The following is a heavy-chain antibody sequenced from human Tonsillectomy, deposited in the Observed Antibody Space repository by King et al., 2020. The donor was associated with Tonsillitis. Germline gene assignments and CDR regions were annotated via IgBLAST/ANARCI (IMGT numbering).Heavy chain of an antibody. CDR1: GYTFTGYY. Sequence: GQLVQSGAEVKKPGASVKVSCKASGYTFTGYYIHWVRQAPGQGLEWMGWINPNRGGTNYAQKLQGRVTMTRDTSNTTAYMELSKVTSDDTAVYYCVRGGGGFDSWGQGTLVTVSP. CDR2: INPNRGGT. J-gene: IGHJ4*02. D-gene: IGHD3-10*01. V-gene: IGHV1-2*02. CDR3: VRGGGGFDS.